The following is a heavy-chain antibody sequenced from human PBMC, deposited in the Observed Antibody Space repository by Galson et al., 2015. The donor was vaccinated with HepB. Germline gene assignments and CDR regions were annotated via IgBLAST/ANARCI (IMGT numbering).Heavy chain of an antibody. CDR2: IYYSGST. D-gene: IGHD3-9*01. CDR3: ARGEDWLLYHY. V-gene: IGHV4-59*01. J-gene: IGHJ4*02. Sequence: QVQLQESGPGLVKPSETLSLTCTVSGGSISSYYWSWIRQPPGKGLEWIGYIYYSGSTNYNPSLKSRVTISVDTSKNQFSLKLSSVTAADTAVYYCARGEDWLLYHYWGQGTLVTVSS. CDR1: GGSISSYY.